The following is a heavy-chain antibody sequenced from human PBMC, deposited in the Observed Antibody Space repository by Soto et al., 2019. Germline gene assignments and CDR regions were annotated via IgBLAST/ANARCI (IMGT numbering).Heavy chain of an antibody. CDR1: GYSFTSYW. D-gene: IGHD4-17*01. CDR3: ARGMTSPTSYYYYGMDV. CDR2: IYPGDSDT. V-gene: IGHV5-51*01. J-gene: IGHJ6*02. Sequence: PGESLKISCKGSGYSFTSYWIGWVRQMPGKGLEWMGIIYPGDSDTRYSPSFQGQVTISADKSISTAYLQWSSLKASDTAMYYCARGMTSPTSYYYYGMDVWGQGTTVTVSS.